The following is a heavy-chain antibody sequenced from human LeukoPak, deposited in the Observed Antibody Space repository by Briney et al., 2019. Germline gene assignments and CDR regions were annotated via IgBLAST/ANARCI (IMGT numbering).Heavy chain of an antibody. CDR3: AIRTPVDIVATLGERVKKGLDY. J-gene: IGHJ4*02. CDR2: MNPNSGNT. V-gene: IGHV1-8*01. D-gene: IGHD5-12*01. CDR1: GYTFTSYD. Sequence: ASVKVSCKASGYTFTSYDINWLRQATGQGLEWMGWMNPNSGNTGYAQKFQGRVAMTRNTSMSTAYMELSSLRSEDTAVYYCAIRTPVDIVATLGERVKKGLDYWGQGTLVTVSS.